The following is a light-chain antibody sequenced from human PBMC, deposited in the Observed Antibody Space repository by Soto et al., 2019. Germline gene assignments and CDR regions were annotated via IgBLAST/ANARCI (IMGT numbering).Light chain of an antibody. CDR3: SSYAGSDNFV. CDR2: EVS. Sequence: QSVLTQPASVSGSPGQSITISCTGTSSDVGGYNFVSWYQQHPGNAPKLMIYEVSNRPSGVSDRFSGSKSGNTASLTISGLQAEDEADYYCSSYAGSDNFVFGTGTKVTVL. CDR1: SSDVGGYNF. J-gene: IGLJ1*01. V-gene: IGLV2-14*01.